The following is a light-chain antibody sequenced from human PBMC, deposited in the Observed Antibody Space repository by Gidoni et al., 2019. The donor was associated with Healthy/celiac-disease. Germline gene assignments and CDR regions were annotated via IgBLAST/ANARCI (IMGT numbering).Light chain of an antibody. CDR2: AAS. CDR3: QQYDNAPRP. J-gene: IGKJ4*01. CDR1: QGISNY. V-gene: IGKV1-27*01. Sequence: DIQMTQSPSSLSASVGDRVTITCRARQGISNYLAWFQQKPGKAPKLLIYAASTLQSGVPSRFSGSGSGTDFTLTISRLQPEDVATYYCQQYDNAPRPFGGGTKVQIK.